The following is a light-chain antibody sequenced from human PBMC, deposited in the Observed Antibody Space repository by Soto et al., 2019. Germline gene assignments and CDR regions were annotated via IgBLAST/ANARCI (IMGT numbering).Light chain of an antibody. CDR3: CSSAPESTYV. CDR2: KGT. J-gene: IGLJ1*01. Sequence: QSVLAQPASVSGYPGQSITIACTGTSRNVGAYASVSWYQQHPHKAPQFIINKGTRRPSGVSNRLSGTTSGNAASLTISGLQADDEADYFCCSSAPESTYVFGTGTKLTVL. CDR1: SRNVGAYAS. V-gene: IGLV2-23*01.